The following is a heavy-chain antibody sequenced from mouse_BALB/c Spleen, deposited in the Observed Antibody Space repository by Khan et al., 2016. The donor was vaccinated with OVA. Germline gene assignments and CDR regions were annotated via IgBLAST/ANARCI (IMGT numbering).Heavy chain of an antibody. CDR2: IYPGNSDT. Sequence: EVQLQQSGTVLARPGASVKMSCKASGYTFTSYWMHWVKQRPGQGLEWIGAIYPGNSDTHYNQKFKGKAKLTAVTSTSTAYMERSTRTYEDSSVYYGTVWGYWLAYWGQGTLVTVSA. V-gene: IGHV1-5*01. CDR1: GYTFTSYW. CDR3: TVWGYWLAY. J-gene: IGHJ3*01. D-gene: IGHD2-10*02.